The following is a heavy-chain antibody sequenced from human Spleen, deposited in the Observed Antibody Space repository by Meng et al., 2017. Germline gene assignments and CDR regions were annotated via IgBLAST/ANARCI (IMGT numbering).Heavy chain of an antibody. D-gene: IGHD6-13*01. Sequence: QASGPGSVKPYQTLSLTCTVSGGSINSGYYYWSWIRQHPGKGLEWIGYIYYSGSTYYNPSLKSRVTISVDTSKNQFSLKLSSVTAADTAVYYCARGVCSSSCYFHNWFDPWGQGTLVTVSS. CDR3: ARGVCSSSCYFHNWFDP. CDR1: GGSINSGYYY. V-gene: IGHV4-31*03. CDR2: IYYSGST. J-gene: IGHJ5*02.